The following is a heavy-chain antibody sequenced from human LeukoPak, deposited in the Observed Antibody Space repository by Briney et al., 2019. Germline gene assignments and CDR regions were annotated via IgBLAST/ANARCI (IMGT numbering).Heavy chain of an antibody. J-gene: IGHJ4*02. Sequence: GGSLRLSCAASGFTVSSNYMSWVRQAPGKGLEWVSVIYSGGSTYYADSVKGRFTISRDNAKNSLYLQMNSLRAEDTAVYYCARASGIAVAGTRAADPSFDYWGQGTLVTVSS. CDR3: ARASGIAVAGTRAADPSFDY. CDR2: IYSGGST. CDR1: GFTVSSNY. D-gene: IGHD6-19*01. V-gene: IGHV3-53*01.